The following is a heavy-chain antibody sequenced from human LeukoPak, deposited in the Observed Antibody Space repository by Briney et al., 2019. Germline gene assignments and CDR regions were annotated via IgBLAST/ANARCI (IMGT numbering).Heavy chain of an antibody. D-gene: IGHD2-2*02. V-gene: IGHV3-74*01. CDR1: GFTFSSYW. CDR2: INSDVSST. CDR3: ARGYCSSTSCYNDDYYYYMGV. J-gene: IGHJ6*03. Sequence: GGSLRLSCAASGFTFSSYWMHWVRQAPGKGLVWVSRINSDVSSTSYADSVKGRFTISRDNAKNTLYLQMNSLRAEDTAVYYCARGYCSSTSCYNDDYYYYMGVWGKGTTVTVSS.